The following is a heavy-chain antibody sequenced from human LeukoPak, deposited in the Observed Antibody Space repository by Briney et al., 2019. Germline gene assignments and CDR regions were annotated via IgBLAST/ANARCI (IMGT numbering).Heavy chain of an antibody. D-gene: IGHD3-22*01. V-gene: IGHV3-64D*09. CDR1: GLTFNSYA. CDR3: VKVSDSREGY. CDR2: ISSNGDST. J-gene: IGHJ4*02. Sequence: GGSLRLSCSASGLTFNSYAMHWVRQAPGKGLEYVSAISSNGDSTYYADSVKGRFTISRDNSKNTLYLQMSSLRVEDTAVYYCVKVSDSREGYWGQGTLVTVSS.